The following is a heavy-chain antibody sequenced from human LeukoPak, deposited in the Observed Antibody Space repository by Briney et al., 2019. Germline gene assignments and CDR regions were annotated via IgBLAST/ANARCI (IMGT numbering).Heavy chain of an antibody. D-gene: IGHD3-10*01. Sequence: SETLSLTCTVSGGSISSYYWSWIRQPPGKGLEWIGYIYYSGSTNYNPSLKSRVTISVDTSKNQFSLKLSSVTAADTAVYYCARHSYYGSGSYYGYWGQGTLVTVSS. CDR2: IYYSGST. CDR1: GGSISSYY. V-gene: IGHV4-59*08. J-gene: IGHJ4*02. CDR3: ARHSYYGSGSYYGY.